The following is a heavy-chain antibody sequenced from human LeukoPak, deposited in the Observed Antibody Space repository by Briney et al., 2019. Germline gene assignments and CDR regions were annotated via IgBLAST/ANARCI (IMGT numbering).Heavy chain of an antibody. CDR2: IYTSGST. D-gene: IGHD3-3*01. V-gene: IGHV4-4*07. J-gene: IGHJ5*02. Sequence: SETLSLTCTVSGGSISSYYWSWIRQPAGKGLEWIGRIYTSGSTNYNPSLKSRVTMSVDTSKNQFSLKLSSVTAADTAVYYCVRDRSDFWSGPNWFDPWGQGTLVTVSS. CDR1: GGSISSYY. CDR3: VRDRSDFWSGPNWFDP.